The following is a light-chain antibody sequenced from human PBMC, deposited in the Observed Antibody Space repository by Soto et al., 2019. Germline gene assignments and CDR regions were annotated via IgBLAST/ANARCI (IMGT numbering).Light chain of an antibody. Sequence: EIVLTQSPGTLSLSPGERATLSCRASQSVSSSYLAWYQQKPGQAPRLLIYGASSRATGIPDRFSGSGSGTDFTLTIRRLESEDFAVYYCQQYGSSPVTFGQGTKLEIK. CDR3: QQYGSSPVT. CDR1: QSVSSSY. V-gene: IGKV3-20*01. CDR2: GAS. J-gene: IGKJ2*01.